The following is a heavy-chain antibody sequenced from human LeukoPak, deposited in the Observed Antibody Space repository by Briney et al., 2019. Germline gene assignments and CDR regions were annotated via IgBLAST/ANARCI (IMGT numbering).Heavy chain of an antibody. CDR3: ARGQYGSGSYSLKYYFDY. Sequence: PSETLSLTCIVSGGSISSYYWSWIRQPPGKGLEWIGYIYYSGSTNYNPSLKSRVTISVDTSKNQFSLKLSSVTAADTAVYYCARGQYGSGSYSLKYYFDYWGQGTLVTVSS. J-gene: IGHJ4*02. D-gene: IGHD3-10*01. CDR2: IYYSGST. V-gene: IGHV4-59*01. CDR1: GGSISSYY.